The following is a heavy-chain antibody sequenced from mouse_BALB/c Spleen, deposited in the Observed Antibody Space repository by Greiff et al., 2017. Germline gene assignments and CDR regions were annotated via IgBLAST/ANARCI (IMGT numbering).Heavy chain of an antibody. CDR1: GFTFSSYT. CDR2: ISSGGSYT. Sequence: EVKLVESGGGLVKPGGSLKLSCAASGFTFSSYTMSWVRQTPEKRLEWVATISSGGSYTYYPDSVKGRFTISRDNAKNTLYLQMSSLKSEDTAMYYCTRDLGNSFFNYWGQGTTLTVSS. CDR3: TRDLGNSFFNY. D-gene: IGHD2-1*01. J-gene: IGHJ2*01. V-gene: IGHV5-6-4*01.